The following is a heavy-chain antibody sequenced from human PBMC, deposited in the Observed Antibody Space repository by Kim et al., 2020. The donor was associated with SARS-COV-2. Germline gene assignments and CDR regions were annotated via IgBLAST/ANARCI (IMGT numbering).Heavy chain of an antibody. CDR1: GGSISSSSYY. Sequence: SETLSLTCTVSGGSISSSSYYWGWIRQPPGKGLEWIGSIYYSGSTYYNPSLKSRVTISVDTSKNQFSLKLSSVTAADTAVYYCARHIPIVGSGWYGGAFDIWGQGTMVTVSS. CDR3: ARHIPIVGSGWYGGAFDI. J-gene: IGHJ3*02. D-gene: IGHD6-19*01. V-gene: IGHV4-39*01. CDR2: IYYSGST.